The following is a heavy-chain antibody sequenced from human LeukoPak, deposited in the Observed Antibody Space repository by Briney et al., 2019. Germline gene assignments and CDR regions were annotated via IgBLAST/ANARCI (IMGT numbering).Heavy chain of an antibody. V-gene: IGHV1-2*06. Sequence: ASVKVSCKASGYTFTGDYIHWVRQAPGQGLEWMGRINPNIGGTNYAQKFQGRVTMTRDTSISTAYMELSRLRSDDTAVYYCARGLPGYYDSSGYYYVEGFDYWGQGTLVTVSS. CDR2: INPNIGGT. D-gene: IGHD3-22*01. CDR3: ARGLPGYYDSSGYYYVEGFDY. J-gene: IGHJ4*02. CDR1: GYTFTGDY.